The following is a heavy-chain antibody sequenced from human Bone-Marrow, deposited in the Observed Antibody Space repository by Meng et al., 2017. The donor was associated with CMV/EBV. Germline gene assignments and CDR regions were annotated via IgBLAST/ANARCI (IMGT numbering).Heavy chain of an antibody. Sequence: ASVKVSCKASGYTFTSYGISWVRQAPGQGLEWMGWISAYNGNTNYAQKLQGRVTMTTDTSTSTAYMELRSLRSDDTAVYYCASDRGSTNGDEFDYWVQVTLVTVPS. CDR2: ISAYNGNT. CDR3: ASDRGSTNGDEFDY. J-gene: IGHJ4*02. D-gene: IGHD2-8*01. V-gene: IGHV1-18*01. CDR1: GYTFTSYG.